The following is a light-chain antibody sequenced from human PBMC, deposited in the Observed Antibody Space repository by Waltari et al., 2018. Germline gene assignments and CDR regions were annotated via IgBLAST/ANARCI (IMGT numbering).Light chain of an antibody. CDR1: QSLVHSDGNTY. V-gene: IGKV2-30*02. J-gene: IGKJ1*01. Sequence: GVLTQSSLSLPVTLGQPASIYCWPIQSLVHSDGNTYLNWFQQRPGQSPRRPIYQVSNRDSGVSDRVSGSGSCTDFTLKISRVEAEDVGVYYCMQGTPWPRTFGQGTKVEIK. CDR3: MQGTPWPRT. CDR2: QVS.